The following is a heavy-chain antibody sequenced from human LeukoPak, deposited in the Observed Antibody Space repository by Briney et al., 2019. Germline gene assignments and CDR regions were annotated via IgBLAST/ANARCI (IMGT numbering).Heavy chain of an antibody. V-gene: IGHV1-69*13. Sequence: GASVKVSCKASGGTSSSYAISWVRQAPGQGLEWMGGIIPIFGTANYAQKFQGRVTITADESTSTAYMELSSLRSEDTAVYYCARDLSFTGYSSSWVGYNWFDPWGQGTLVTVSS. CDR3: ARDLSFTGYSSSWVGYNWFDP. D-gene: IGHD6-13*01. J-gene: IGHJ5*02. CDR1: GGTSSSYA. CDR2: IIPIFGTA.